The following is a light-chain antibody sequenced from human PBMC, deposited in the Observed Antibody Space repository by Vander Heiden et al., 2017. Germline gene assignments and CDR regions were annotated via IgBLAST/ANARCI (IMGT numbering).Light chain of an antibody. CDR2: WAS. V-gene: IGKV4-1*01. CDR1: QSVLYSSNNKNY. Sequence: ILMTQSPDFLAVSLGERSTTNCKSSQSVLYSSNNKNYVAWYQQKPGQPPKLLIYWASTRESGVPDRFSGSGSGTDFTLTISSLQAEDVAVYYCQQYDSTPWTFGQGTKVEIK. CDR3: QQYDSTPWT. J-gene: IGKJ1*01.